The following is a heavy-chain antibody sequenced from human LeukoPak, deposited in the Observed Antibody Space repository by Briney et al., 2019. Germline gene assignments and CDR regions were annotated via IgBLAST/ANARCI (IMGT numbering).Heavy chain of an antibody. CDR3: ARDSNCSSTSCCHYYMDV. V-gene: IGHV3-53*01. CDR1: GFTVSSNY. CDR2: IYSGGST. Sequence: GGSLRLSCAASGFTVSSNYMSWVRQAPGKGLEWVSVIYSGGSTYYADSVKGRFTISRDNSKNTLYLQMNSLRAEDTAVYYCARDSNCSSTSCCHYYMDVWGKGTTVTVSS. D-gene: IGHD2-2*01. J-gene: IGHJ6*03.